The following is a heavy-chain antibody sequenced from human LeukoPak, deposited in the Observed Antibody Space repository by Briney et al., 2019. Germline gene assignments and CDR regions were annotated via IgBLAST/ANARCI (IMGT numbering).Heavy chain of an antibody. D-gene: IGHD4-23*01. CDR1: GDSITSGYY. CDR3: ARLNYGDNLARDDY. CDR2: IHHSGST. V-gene: IGHV4-38-2*02. J-gene: IGHJ4*02. Sequence: SETLSLTCTVSGDSITSGYYWGWIRQPPGKGLEWIGSIHHSGSTYYNPSLKSRVTKSVDTSKNQFSLKLSSVTAADTAVYYCARLNYGDNLARDDYWGQGTLITVSS.